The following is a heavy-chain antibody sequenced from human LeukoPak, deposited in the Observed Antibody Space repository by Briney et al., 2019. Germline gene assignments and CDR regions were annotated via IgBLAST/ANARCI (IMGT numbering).Heavy chain of an antibody. V-gene: IGHV3-30*18. Sequence: GGSLRLSCAASGFTFSSYGMHWVRQAPGKGLEWVAVISYDGSNKYYADSVKGRFTISRDNSKNTLYLQMNSLRAEGTAVYYCAKEVSGAMDYWGQGTLVTVSS. CDR1: GFTFSSYG. J-gene: IGHJ4*02. CDR3: AKEVSGAMDY. CDR2: ISYDGSNK. D-gene: IGHD2-2*01.